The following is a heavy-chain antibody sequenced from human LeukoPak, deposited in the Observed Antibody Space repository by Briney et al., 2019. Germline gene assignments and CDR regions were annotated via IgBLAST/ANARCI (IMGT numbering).Heavy chain of an antibody. Sequence: PSETLSLTCTVSGGSISRYYWSWIRRPPGKGLEWIGYIDDSGNTNYNPSLKSQVTISVDKSKNQFSLKLSFVTAADTAMYYCARSDYHNSGSHTVFDAFDIWGQGARVTVSS. D-gene: IGHD3-10*01. V-gene: IGHV4-59*01. J-gene: IGHJ3*02. CDR1: GGSISRYY. CDR2: IDDSGNT. CDR3: ARSDYHNSGSHTVFDAFDI.